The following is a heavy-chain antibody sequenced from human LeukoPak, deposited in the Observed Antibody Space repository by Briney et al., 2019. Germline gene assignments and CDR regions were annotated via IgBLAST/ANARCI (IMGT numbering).Heavy chain of an antibody. J-gene: IGHJ6*04. CDR3: ARFFGIFGVVQLVEG. V-gene: IGHV5-51*01. CDR1: GYSFTSYW. D-gene: IGHD3-3*01. Sequence: GESLKISCKGSGYSFTSYWIGWVRQMPGKGLEWMGIIYPGDSDTRYSPSFQGQVTISADKSVSTAYLQWSSLKALHTAIYYSARFFGIFGVVQLVEGWGKGTTVTVSS. CDR2: IYPGDSDT.